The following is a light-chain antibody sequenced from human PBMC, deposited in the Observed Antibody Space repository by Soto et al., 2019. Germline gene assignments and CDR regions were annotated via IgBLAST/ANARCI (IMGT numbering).Light chain of an antibody. CDR3: QSYDGSLKV. V-gene: IGLV1-40*01. J-gene: IGLJ3*02. Sequence: QSVLTQPPSVSGAPGQRVTISCTGSTSNIGAGFDVHWYQQLPGTAPKLLIYLSNNRPSGVPDRFSGSKSDTSASLAITGLQAEDEADYYCQSYDGSLKVFGGGTKLTVL. CDR2: LSN. CDR1: TSNIGAGFD.